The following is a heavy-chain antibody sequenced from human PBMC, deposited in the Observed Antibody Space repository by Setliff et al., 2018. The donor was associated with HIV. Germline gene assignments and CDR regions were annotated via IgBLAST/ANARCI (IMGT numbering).Heavy chain of an antibody. CDR1: RSTFNSHT. V-gene: IGHV1-69*02. J-gene: IGHJ6*03. CDR3: VRGVQSPPHYSYYYMDV. Sequence: ASVKVSCKASRSTFNSHTINWVRQAPGQGLDWMGRIIPILGVANYAQRFQGKVTITADKSTSTAYMVLTSLRFDDTAMYYCVRGVQSPPHYSYYYMDVWGEGTMVTV. D-gene: IGHD3-3*01. CDR2: IIPILGVA.